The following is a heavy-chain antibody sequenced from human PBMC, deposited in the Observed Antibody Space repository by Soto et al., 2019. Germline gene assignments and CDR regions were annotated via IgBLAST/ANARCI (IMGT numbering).Heavy chain of an antibody. CDR1: GFTLTTYT. CDR2: INGRGNYK. V-gene: IGHV3-21*01. D-gene: IGHD1-26*01. CDR3: AREDGVVGATSAFDY. Sequence: ESGGGQVKPGGSLRLSCVASGFTLTTYTMNWVRQAPGMGLEWVASINGRGNYKYYTDSVEGRFTISRDNAENSLYLHMNSLGAEDTAVYYCAREDGVVGATSAFDYWGQGTLVTVS. J-gene: IGHJ4*02.